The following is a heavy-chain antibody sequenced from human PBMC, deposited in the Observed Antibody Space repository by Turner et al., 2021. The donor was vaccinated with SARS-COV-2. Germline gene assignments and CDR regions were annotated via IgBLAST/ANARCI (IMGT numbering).Heavy chain of an antibody. CDR3: ARRRFMSGYSFDY. CDR1: GGSISSSSYY. D-gene: IGHD3-3*01. CDR2: IYYSGST. J-gene: IGHJ4*02. Sequence: QPQLQESGPGQVKPSETLSLTCTVSGGSISSSSYYWGWIRQPPGKGLEWIGSIYYSGSTYYNPSLKSRVTISVDTSKNQFSLKLSSVTAADTAVYYCARRRFMSGYSFDYWGQGTLVTVSS. V-gene: IGHV4-39*01.